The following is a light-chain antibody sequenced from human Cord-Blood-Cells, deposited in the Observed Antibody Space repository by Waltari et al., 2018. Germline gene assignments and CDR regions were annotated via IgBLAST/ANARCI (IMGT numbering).Light chain of an antibody. Sequence: QSALTQPASVSGSPGQSITISGTGTSSDVGGYHYVSWYQQHPGKAPKLMVYDDSNRPSGVSNRFSRSKSGNTASLTISGLQSEDEADYYCSSYTSSSTLVFGGGTKLAVL. CDR3: SSYTSSSTLV. CDR1: SSDVGGYHY. V-gene: IGLV2-14*03. CDR2: DDS. J-gene: IGLJ3*02.